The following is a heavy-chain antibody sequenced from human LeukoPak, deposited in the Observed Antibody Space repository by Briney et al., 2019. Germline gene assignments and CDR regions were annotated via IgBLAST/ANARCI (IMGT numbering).Heavy chain of an antibody. V-gene: IGHV1-2*02. Sequence: ASVKVSCKASGYTFTDFFIHWVWQAPGQGLEWVGWINPKSGAADSAQSFQDRITMTRDTSISTAYMELNSLTSDDTALHFCAGVHYGDYEWDAFDIWGQGTMVTVSS. D-gene: IGHD4-17*01. CDR2: INPKSGAA. CDR3: AGVHYGDYEWDAFDI. J-gene: IGHJ3*02. CDR1: GYTFTDFF.